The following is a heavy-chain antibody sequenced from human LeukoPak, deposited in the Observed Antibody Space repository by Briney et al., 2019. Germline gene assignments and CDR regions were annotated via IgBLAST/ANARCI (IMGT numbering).Heavy chain of an antibody. CDR1: GFTFNTYA. J-gene: IGHJ4*02. CDR2: ISGTGGST. D-gene: IGHD2-15*01. V-gene: IGHV3-23*01. CDR3: AKAPVGHCSGGSCYPFDY. Sequence: GGSLRLSCAPSGFTFNTYAMNWVRQAPGKGLEWVSAISGTGGSTYYADSVKGRFTISRDNPKNTLYLQMNSLRAEDTAVYYCAKAPVGHCSGGSCYPFDYWGQGTLVTVSS.